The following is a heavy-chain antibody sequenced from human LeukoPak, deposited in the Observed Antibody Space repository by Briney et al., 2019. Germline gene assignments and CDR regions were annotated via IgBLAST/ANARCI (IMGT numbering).Heavy chain of an antibody. D-gene: IGHD7-27*01. CDR2: IRGSGSGM. CDR1: GFAFSDFS. CDR3: ARDDNWGFDY. V-gene: IGHV3-21*05. J-gene: IGHJ4*02. Sequence: GGSLRLSCAASGFAFSDFSMNWVRQAPGKGLEWVANIRGSGSGMGRGNYNADSVQGRFTISRDNAKNSLYLQMNSLRAEDTAFYYCARDDNWGFDYWGQGALVTVSS.